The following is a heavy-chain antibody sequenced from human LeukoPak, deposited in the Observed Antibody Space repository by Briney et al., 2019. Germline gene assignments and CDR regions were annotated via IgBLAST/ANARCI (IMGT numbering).Heavy chain of an antibody. V-gene: IGHV4-39*01. J-gene: IGHJ6*02. Sequence: PSETLSLTCTVSGASVHSSSYYWGWIRQSPGKGLEWIGSIYYSVKTYYNPSLKSRVTISIDASKNQFSLKLTSVTAADTSVYYCARLRGNVLRFSEYLPDLHNIDVWGQGITVTVSS. CDR2: IYYSVKT. D-gene: IGHD3-3*01. CDR3: ARLRGNVLRFSEYLPDLHNIDV. CDR1: GASVHSSSYY.